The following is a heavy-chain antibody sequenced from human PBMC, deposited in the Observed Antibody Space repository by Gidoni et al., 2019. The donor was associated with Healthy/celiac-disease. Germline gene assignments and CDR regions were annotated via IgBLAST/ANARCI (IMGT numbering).Heavy chain of an antibody. CDR2: IYYSGST. CDR1: GGSISSGGYY. D-gene: IGHD3-3*01. J-gene: IGHJ5*02. CDR3: ARSRTDYDFWSGLRRAMFDP. Sequence: QVQLQESGPGLVKPSQTLSLTCTVSGGSISSGGYYWSWIRQHPGKGLEWIGYIYYSGSTYYNPSLKSRVTISVDTSKNQFSLKLSSVTAADTAVYYCARSRTDYDFWSGLRRAMFDPWGQGTLVTVSS. V-gene: IGHV4-31*03.